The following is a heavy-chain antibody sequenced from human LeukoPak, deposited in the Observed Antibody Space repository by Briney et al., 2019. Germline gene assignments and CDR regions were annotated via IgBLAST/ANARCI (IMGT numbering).Heavy chain of an antibody. V-gene: IGHV3-30*02. CDR3: ARIPFSGSYSHAFDI. J-gene: IGHJ3*02. Sequence: GGSLRLSCAASGFTFSSYGLHWVRQAPGKGLEWVAFIRYDGSNKYYADSVKGRFTISRDNSKNTLYLQMNSLRAEDTAVYYCARIPFSGSYSHAFDIWGQGTMVTVSS. CDR2: IRYDGSNK. CDR1: GFTFSSYG. D-gene: IGHD1-26*01.